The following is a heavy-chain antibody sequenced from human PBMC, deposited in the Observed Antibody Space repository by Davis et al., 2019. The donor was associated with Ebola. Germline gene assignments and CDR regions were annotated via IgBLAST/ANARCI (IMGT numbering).Heavy chain of an antibody. V-gene: IGHV1-8*02. D-gene: IGHD1-26*01. CDR3: ARRVGARSGFDY. J-gene: IGHJ4*02. CDR1: AYTFTSYG. CDR2: MNPNSGNT. Sequence: ASAKVSCKASAYTFTSYGISWVRQAPGQGLEWMGWMNPNSGNTGYAQKLQGRITMTRNISISTAYMELSSLRSEDTAVYYCARRVGARSGFDYWGQGGLVTVSS.